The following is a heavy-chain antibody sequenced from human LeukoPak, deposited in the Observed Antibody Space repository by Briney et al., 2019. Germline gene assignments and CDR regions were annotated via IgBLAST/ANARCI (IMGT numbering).Heavy chain of an antibody. V-gene: IGHV3-11*01. J-gene: IGHJ6*03. Sequence: GGSLRLSCAASGFIFSDYYMSWIRQAPGKGLEWVSCISSSGSTMYYTDSVKGRFTISRDNAKDSLYLQMNSLRAEDTAVYYCARSSGRSPNRDYMDVWGKGTTVTISS. D-gene: IGHD1-14*01. CDR1: GFIFSDYY. CDR3: ARSSGRSPNRDYMDV. CDR2: ISSSGSTM.